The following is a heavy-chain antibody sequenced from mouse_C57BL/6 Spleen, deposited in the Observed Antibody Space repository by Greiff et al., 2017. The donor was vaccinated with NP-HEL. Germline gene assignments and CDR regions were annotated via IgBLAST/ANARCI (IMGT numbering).Heavy chain of an antibody. J-gene: IGHJ2*01. D-gene: IGHD1-1*01. CDR1: GYTFTSYW. Sequence: QVQLQQSGAELVRPGTSVKLSCKASGYTFTSYWMHWVKQRPGQGLEWIGVIDPSDSYTNYNQKFKGKATLTVDTSSSTAYMQLSSLTSEDSAVYYCARSDGSSYRYFDYWGQGTTLTVSS. CDR2: IDPSDSYT. CDR3: ARSDGSSYRYFDY. V-gene: IGHV1-59*01.